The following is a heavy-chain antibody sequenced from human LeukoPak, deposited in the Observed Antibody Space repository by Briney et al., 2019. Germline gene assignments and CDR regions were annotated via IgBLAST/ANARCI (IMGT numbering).Heavy chain of an antibody. CDR3: AGTFYDGSPPF. D-gene: IGHD5/OR15-5a*01. V-gene: IGHV3-23*01. J-gene: IGHJ4*02. Sequence: PGGPLRLSCAASEFTFSSYAMNWVRLAPGRGLEWVSTISGSGGSTYYADSVKGRFTISRDNSKNTLYLKMNSLRAEDPAVYYCAGTFYDGSPPFWGQGTLVTVSS. CDR1: EFTFSSYA. CDR2: ISGSGGST.